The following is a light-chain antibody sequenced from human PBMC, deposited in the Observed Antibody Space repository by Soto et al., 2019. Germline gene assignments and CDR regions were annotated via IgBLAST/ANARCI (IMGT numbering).Light chain of an antibody. CDR2: DVN. CDR1: SSDVGTYDY. J-gene: IGLJ1*01. Sequence: LTQPASVSGSPGQSITISCTGTSSDVGTYDYVSWHQQHPGKAPKLIIYDVNNRPSGVSSRFSGSKSGNTASLTISGLQAEDEADYYCCSFSTSGTNVFGSGTKVTVL. CDR3: CSFSTSGTNV. V-gene: IGLV2-14*01.